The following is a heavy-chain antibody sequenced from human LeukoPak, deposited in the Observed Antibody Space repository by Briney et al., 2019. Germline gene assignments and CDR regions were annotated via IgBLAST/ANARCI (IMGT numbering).Heavy chain of an antibody. J-gene: IGHJ4*02. CDR2: ITPSGDST. Sequence: ASVKVSCKASGYTLNMHWVRQAPGQGLEWMGIITPSGDSTNYAQKFQGRVTMTRDTSTSTVYMELSNLRSEDTAVYYCAREAGAAGASGFDDWGQGSLVTVSS. D-gene: IGHD6-13*01. V-gene: IGHV1-46*01. CDR1: GYTLN. CDR3: AREAGAAGASGFDD.